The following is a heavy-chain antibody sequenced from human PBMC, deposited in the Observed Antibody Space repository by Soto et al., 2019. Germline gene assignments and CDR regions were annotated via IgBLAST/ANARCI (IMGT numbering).Heavy chain of an antibody. Sequence: EVQLLESGGGLVQPGGSLRLSCAASGFTFSSYAMSWVRQAPGKGQEWGSAISGSGGSTYYADSVKGRFTISRDNTKNTPYLQMTSWKAEDTAVYYCAKEGVVVVPAAIDYYGMDVWGQWTTVTVSS. J-gene: IGHJ6*02. D-gene: IGHD2-2*02. CDR2: ISGSGGST. CDR1: GFTFSSYA. V-gene: IGHV3-23*01. CDR3: AKEGVVVVPAAIDYYGMDV.